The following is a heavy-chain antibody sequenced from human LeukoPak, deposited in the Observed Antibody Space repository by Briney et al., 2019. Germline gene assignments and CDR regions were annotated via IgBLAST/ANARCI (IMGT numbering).Heavy chain of an antibody. J-gene: IGHJ3*02. CDR2: IYHSGST. CDR1: GGSISSGGYY. V-gene: IGHV4-30-2*01. D-gene: IGHD3-3*01. CDR3: ARDHPDYDFWSGYTDRGAFDI. Sequence: SETLSLTCTVSGGSISSGGYYWSWIRQPPGKGLEWIGYIYHSGSTYYNPSLKSRVTISVDRSKNQFSLKLSSVTAADTAVYYCARDHPDYDFWSGYTDRGAFDIWGQGTMVTVSS.